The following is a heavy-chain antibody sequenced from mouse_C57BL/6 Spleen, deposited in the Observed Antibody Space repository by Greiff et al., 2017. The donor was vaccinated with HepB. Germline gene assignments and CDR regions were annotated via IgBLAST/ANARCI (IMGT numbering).Heavy chain of an antibody. V-gene: IGHV1-26*01. D-gene: IGHD3-1*01. CDR3: ARGLTRDAMDY. J-gene: IGHJ4*01. CDR1: GYTFTDYY. CDR2: INPNNGGT. Sequence: VQLQQSGPELVKPGASVKISCKASGYTFTDYYMNWVKQSHGKSLEWIGDINPNNGGTSYNQKFKGKATLTVDRSSSTAYMELRSLTSEDSAVDYCARGLTRDAMDYWGQGTSVTVSS.